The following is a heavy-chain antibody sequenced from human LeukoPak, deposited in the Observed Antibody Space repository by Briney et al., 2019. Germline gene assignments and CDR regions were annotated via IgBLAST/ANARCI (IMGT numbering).Heavy chain of an antibody. D-gene: IGHD3-3*01. V-gene: IGHV1-18*01. CDR2: ITTYNGNT. J-gene: IGHJ4*02. Sequence: ASVKVSCKASGYTFRDFGISWVRQAPGQGLEWMGWITTYNGNTNYIQKLQGRVTMTTDTSTSTAYMELRSLRSADTAVYYCARGPYYDSWSGARYWGQGTLVTVSS. CDR3: ARGPYYDSWSGARY. CDR1: GYTFRDFG.